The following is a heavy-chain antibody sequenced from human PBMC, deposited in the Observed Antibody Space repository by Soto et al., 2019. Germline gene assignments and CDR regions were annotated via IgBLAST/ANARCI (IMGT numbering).Heavy chain of an antibody. D-gene: IGHD6-13*01. CDR3: AREGAGSSWYGWFDP. Sequence: EVQLVESGGGLVQPGGSLRLSGAAPGLTFSSYWMHWVRQAPGKGLVWVSRINSDGSSTSYADPVKGRFTISRDNAKNTLYLQMNSLRAEDTAVYYCAREGAGSSWYGWFDPWGQGTLVTVSS. J-gene: IGHJ5*02. V-gene: IGHV3-74*01. CDR2: INSDGSST. CDR1: GLTFSSYW.